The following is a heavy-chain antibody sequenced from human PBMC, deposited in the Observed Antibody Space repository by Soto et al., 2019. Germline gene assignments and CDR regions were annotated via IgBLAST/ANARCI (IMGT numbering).Heavy chain of an antibody. CDR2: INAGNGNT. J-gene: IGHJ6*03. CDR1: GYTFTGYY. CDR3: AICSIAVAGTSEYYYYYMDV. Sequence: GASVKVSCKASGYTFTGYYMHWVRQAPGQGLEWMGWINAGNGNTKYSQKFQGRVTITRDTSASTAYMELSSLRSEDTAVYYCAICSIAVAGTSEYYYYYMDVRGKGTTVTVSS. V-gene: IGHV1-3*01. D-gene: IGHD6-19*01.